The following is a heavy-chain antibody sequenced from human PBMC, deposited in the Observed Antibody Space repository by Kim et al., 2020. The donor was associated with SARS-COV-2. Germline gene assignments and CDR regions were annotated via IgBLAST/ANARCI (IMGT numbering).Heavy chain of an antibody. Sequence: SVKVSCKASGGTFSSYAISWVRQAPGQGLEWMGGIIPIFGTANYAQKFQGRVTITADESTSTAYMELSSLRSEDTAVYYCARDHGYRGSGSYLFDYWGQGTLVTVSS. CDR2: IIPIFGTA. J-gene: IGHJ4*02. V-gene: IGHV1-69*13. D-gene: IGHD3-10*01. CDR1: GGTFSSYA. CDR3: ARDHGYRGSGSYLFDY.